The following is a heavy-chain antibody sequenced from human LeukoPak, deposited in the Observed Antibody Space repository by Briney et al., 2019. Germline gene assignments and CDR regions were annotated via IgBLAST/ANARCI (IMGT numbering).Heavy chain of an antibody. Sequence: PSETLSLTCTVSGGSISSGGYYWSWIRQPPGKGLEWIGYIYYTGSANYNPSLKSRVTMSVDTSKNQFSLKLSSVTAADTAVYYCARGRDVYDNWGQGTLVTVSS. CDR2: IYYTGSA. D-gene: IGHD5-24*01. V-gene: IGHV4-61*08. J-gene: IGHJ4*02. CDR1: GGSISSGGYY. CDR3: ARGRDVYDN.